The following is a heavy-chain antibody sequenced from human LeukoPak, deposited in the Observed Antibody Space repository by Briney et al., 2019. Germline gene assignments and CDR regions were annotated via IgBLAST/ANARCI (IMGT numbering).Heavy chain of an antibody. J-gene: IGHJ6*02. CDR2: MNPNSGNT. V-gene: IGHV1-8*01. Sequence: GASVKVSCKASGYTFTSYDINWVRQATGQGLEWMGWMNPNSGNTGYAQKFQGRVTMTRNTSISTAYMELSSLRSEDTAVYYCARSQSGPGGYYYYYGMDVWGQGTTVTVSS. D-gene: IGHD3-10*01. CDR3: ARSQSGPGGYYYYYGMDV. CDR1: GYTFTSYD.